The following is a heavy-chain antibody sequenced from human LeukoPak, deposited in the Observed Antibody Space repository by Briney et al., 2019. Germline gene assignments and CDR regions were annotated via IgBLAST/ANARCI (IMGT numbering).Heavy chain of an antibody. CDR1: GFTFSSYS. D-gene: IGHD1-1*01. V-gene: IGHV3-23*01. CDR3: AKVGTDAFDI. J-gene: IGHJ3*02. CDR2: ISGSGGST. Sequence: GGSLRLSCAASGFTFSSYSMNWVRQAPGKGLEWVSAISGSGGSTYYADSVKGRFTISRDNSKNTLYLQMNSLRAEDTAVYYCAKVGTDAFDIWGQGTMVTVSS.